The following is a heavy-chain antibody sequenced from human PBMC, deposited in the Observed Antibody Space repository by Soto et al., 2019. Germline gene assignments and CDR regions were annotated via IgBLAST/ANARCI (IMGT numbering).Heavy chain of an antibody. V-gene: IGHV3-23*01. CDR1: GVTFRSYA. Sequence: GGSLRHSSGASGVTFRSYAISCVRHLLGKGLKWVSAISGSGVSTYYADSVKGRFTNSRDNSKNTLYLQMNSLRAEDTAVYYCAKAPLNRGCSGPCTKNYYYYGMDVCGQRTTVTVSA. CDR2: ISGSGVST. CDR3: AKAPLNRGCSGPCTKNYYYYGMDV. D-gene: IGHD5-12*01. J-gene: IGHJ6*01.